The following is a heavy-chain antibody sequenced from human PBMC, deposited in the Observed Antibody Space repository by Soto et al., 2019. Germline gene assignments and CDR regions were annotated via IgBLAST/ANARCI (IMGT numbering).Heavy chain of an antibody. J-gene: IGHJ6*02. Sequence: QVQLVQSGAEVKKPGASVKVSCKASGYTFTSYDINWLRQATGQGLEWMGWMNPNSGNTGYAQKFRGRVTMTRNISISTAYMELSSLRSEDPAVYYCARERTGTTSMDVWGQGTTVTVSS. D-gene: IGHD1-1*01. CDR2: MNPNSGNT. V-gene: IGHV1-8*02. CDR1: GYTFTSYD. CDR3: ARERTGTTSMDV.